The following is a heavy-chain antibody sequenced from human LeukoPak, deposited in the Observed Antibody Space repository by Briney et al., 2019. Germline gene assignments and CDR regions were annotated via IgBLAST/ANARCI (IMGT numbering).Heavy chain of an antibody. CDR1: GFTFSSCG. CDR3: ARERVVAMTYGMDV. CDR2: IWYEGSNK. V-gene: IGHV3-33*01. J-gene: IGHJ6*02. D-gene: IGHD3-22*01. Sequence: QPGRSLRLSCAASGFTFSSCGMHWVRQAPGKGLEWVAVIWYEGSNKYYADSVKGRFTISRDNSKNTLYLQMNSLRAEDTAVYYCARERVVAMTYGMDVWGQGTTVTVSS.